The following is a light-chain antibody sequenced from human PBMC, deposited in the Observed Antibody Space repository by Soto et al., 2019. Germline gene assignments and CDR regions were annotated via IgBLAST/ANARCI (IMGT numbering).Light chain of an antibody. CDR3: SSYAGSNNLV. CDR2: EVS. V-gene: IGLV2-8*01. Sequence: QSVLTQPPSASGSLGQSVTISCTGTSSDVGGYDFVSWYQQQSGKVPKVMIYEVSKRPSGVPDRFSGSKSVNTASLTVSGLQAEDEADYYCSSYAGSNNLVFGGGTKLTVL. J-gene: IGLJ2*01. CDR1: SSDVGGYDF.